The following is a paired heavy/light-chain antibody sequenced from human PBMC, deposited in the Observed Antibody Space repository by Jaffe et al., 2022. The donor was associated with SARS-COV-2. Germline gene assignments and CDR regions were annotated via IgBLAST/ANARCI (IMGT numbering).Heavy chain of an antibody. J-gene: IGHJ6*02. CDR3: ARGTERGRVLSLDYYYYGMDV. D-gene: IGHD3-10*01. CDR1: GYTFTSYD. CDR2: MNPNSGNT. V-gene: IGHV1-8*01. Sequence: QVQLVQSGAEVKKPGASVKVSCKASGYTFTSYDINWVRQATGQGLEWMGWMNPNSGNTGYAQKFQGRVTMTRNTSISTAYMELSSLRSEDTAVYYCARGTERGRVLSLDYYYYGMDVWGQGTTVTVSS.
Light chain of an antibody. CDR1: QGISSY. CDR3: QQYYSYPLLT. Sequence: AIRMTQSPSSFSASTGDRVTITCRASQGISSYLAWYQQKPGKAPKLLIYAASTLQSGVPSRFSGSGSGTDFTLTISCLQSEDFATYYCQQYYSYPLLTFGGGTKVEIK. CDR2: AAS. J-gene: IGKJ4*01. V-gene: IGKV1-8*01.